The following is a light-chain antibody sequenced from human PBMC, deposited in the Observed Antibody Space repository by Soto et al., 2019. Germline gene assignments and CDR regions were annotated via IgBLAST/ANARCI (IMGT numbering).Light chain of an antibody. CDR1: QSVSSSY. CDR3: QQYATSPRT. J-gene: IGKJ5*01. CDR2: GAF. V-gene: IGKV3-20*01. Sequence: EIVLTQSPGTLSLSPWERATLSCRASQSVSSSYLAWYQQKPGQAPRLLIYGAFARATDAPDRFSGSESGTDFTLTIDRLEPEDSAVYYCQQYATSPRTFGQGTRLEIK.